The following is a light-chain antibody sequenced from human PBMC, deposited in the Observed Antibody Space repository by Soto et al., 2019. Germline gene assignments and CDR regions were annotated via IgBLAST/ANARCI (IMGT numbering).Light chain of an antibody. CDR1: SSDVGGSNF. CDR3: VSYTSSTTYV. Sequence: QSAVTQPASVADSPGQSITISCTGTSSDVGGSNFVSWYQQHPGKPPKLIIYDVANRPSGVSNRFSGSKSGSTASLIISRLQTEDEADYYCVSYTSSTTYVFGTGTKVTVL. CDR2: DVA. J-gene: IGLJ1*01. V-gene: IGLV2-14*03.